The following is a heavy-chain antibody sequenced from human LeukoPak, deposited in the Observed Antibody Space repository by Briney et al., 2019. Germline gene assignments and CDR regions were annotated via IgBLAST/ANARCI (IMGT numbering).Heavy chain of an antibody. CDR3: ARDILQYYDFWSGYSLNWFDY. CDR2: ISSSSSYI. CDR1: GFTFSSYS. J-gene: IGHJ5*01. V-gene: IGHV3-21*01. Sequence: GGSLRLSCAASGFTFSSYSMNWVRQAPGKGLEWVSSISSSSSYIYYADSVKGRFTISRDNAKNSLYLQMNSLRAEDTAVYYCARDILQYYDFWSGYSLNWFDYWGQGTLVTVSS. D-gene: IGHD3-3*01.